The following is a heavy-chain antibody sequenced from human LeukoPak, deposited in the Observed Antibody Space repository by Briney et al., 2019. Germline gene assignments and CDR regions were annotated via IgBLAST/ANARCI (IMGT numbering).Heavy chain of an antibody. CDR3: ARGGNSPVDAFDI. J-gene: IGHJ3*02. CDR2: MNPNSGNT. Sequence: ASVMVSCKPSGGTFSFYAINWVRQATGQGLEWMGWMNPNSGNTGYAQKFQGRVTMTRNTSISTAYMELSSLRSEDTAVYYCARGGNSPVDAFDIWGQGTMVTVSS. D-gene: IGHD1-14*01. CDR1: GGTFSFYA. V-gene: IGHV1-8*02.